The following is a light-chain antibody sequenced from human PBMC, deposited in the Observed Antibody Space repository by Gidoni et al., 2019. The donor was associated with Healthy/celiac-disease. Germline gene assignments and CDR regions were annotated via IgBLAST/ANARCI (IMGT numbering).Light chain of an antibody. J-gene: IGKJ1*01. CDR2: GAS. CDR3: QQCYNTPRT. Sequence: PASLSASAGERVTLSCRASQSISSYLDWYQQKPGKAPRLLIYGASSLASGVPSRFSGSGSGTDFTLTISSLQPEDFATYYCQQCYNTPRTFGQGTKVEIK. V-gene: IGKV1-39*01. CDR1: QSISSY.